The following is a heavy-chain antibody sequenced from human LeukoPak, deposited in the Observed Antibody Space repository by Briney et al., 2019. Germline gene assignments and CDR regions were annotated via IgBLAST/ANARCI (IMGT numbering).Heavy chain of an antibody. CDR3: AKDWGNRQQLAPFDY. D-gene: IGHD6-13*01. CDR1: EFTYG. V-gene: IGHV3-23*01. CDR2: ISSSGSNT. Sequence: AGGSLRLSCAASEFTYGVNRVRQALGKGLECVSAISSSGSNTYYADSVKGRFTLSRDNSKNTLYLQMNSLRAEDTAVYYCAKDWGNRQQLAPFDYWGQGTLVTVSS. J-gene: IGHJ4*02.